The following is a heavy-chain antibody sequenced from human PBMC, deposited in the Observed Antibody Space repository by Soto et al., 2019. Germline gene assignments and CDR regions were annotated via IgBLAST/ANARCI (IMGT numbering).Heavy chain of an antibody. D-gene: IGHD2-2*01. CDR3: ARGDCSSTSCPSPAGAFDI. J-gene: IGHJ3*02. Sequence: SLRLSCAASGFTFSSYDMHWVRQATGKGLEWVSAIGTAGDTYYPGSVKGRFTISRENAKNSLYLQMNSLRAGDTAVYYCARGDCSSTSCPSPAGAFDIWGQGTMVTVS. CDR2: IGTAGDT. V-gene: IGHV3-13*01. CDR1: GFTFSSYD.